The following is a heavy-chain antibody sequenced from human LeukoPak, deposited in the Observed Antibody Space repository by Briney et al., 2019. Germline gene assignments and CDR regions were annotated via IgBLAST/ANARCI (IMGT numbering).Heavy chain of an antibody. J-gene: IGHJ4*02. D-gene: IGHD5-24*01. CDR3: ARRSGRRYDY. CDR2: ISGGGEST. V-gene: IGHV3-48*03. CDR1: GFTFRRYE. Sequence: PVGSLRLSCAASGFTFRRYEMNWVRHAPGRGLEWGSDISGGGESTVYPDAVKGRFTISRDNAKNSLYLQMNSLRVEDTGIYYCARRSGRRYDYWGQGVLVTVSP.